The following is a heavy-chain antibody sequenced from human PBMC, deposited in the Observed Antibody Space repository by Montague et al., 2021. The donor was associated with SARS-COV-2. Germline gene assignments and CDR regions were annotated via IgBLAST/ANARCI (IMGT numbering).Heavy chain of an antibody. CDR1: GDSIRSSGYY. CDR3: ARLGFVELWLNLGWFDP. Sequence: SETLSLTCSVSGDSIRSSGYYWGWIRQPPGKGLEWIGTVYYSGSTNYNPSLKSRVTMLVDTSKNQFSLELRSVTAADTAVYYCARLGFVELWLNLGWFDPWGQGTLVTVSS. J-gene: IGHJ5*02. CDR2: VYYSGST. D-gene: IGHD3-16*02. V-gene: IGHV4-39*01.